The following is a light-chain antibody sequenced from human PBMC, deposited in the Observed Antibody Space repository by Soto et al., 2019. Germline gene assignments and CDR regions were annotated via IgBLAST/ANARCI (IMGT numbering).Light chain of an antibody. CDR1: QNINNY. CDR2: WAS. CDR3: QQYYSTPIT. V-gene: IGKV1-27*01. Sequence: DIQMTQSPSSLSASVGDRVTITCQASQNINNYLNWYQQKPGRAPKLLIYWASTRESGVPDRFSGSGSGTDFTLTISSLQAEDVAVYYCQQYYSTPITFGQGTRLEIK. J-gene: IGKJ5*01.